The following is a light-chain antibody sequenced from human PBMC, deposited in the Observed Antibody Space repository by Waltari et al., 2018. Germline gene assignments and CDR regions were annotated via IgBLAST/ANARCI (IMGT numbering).Light chain of an antibody. V-gene: IGKV3-20*01. Sequence: EIVLTQSPGTLSLSPGARATLSCRASQTIYNKYLAWYQQKSGQAPRPLIYGASSRATGIPDRFSGSGSGTDFTLTISRLEPEDFAVYFCQQFGTSPPTGFGPGTRLDVK. CDR3: QQFGTSPPTG. CDR2: GAS. CDR1: QTIYNKY. J-gene: IGKJ3*01.